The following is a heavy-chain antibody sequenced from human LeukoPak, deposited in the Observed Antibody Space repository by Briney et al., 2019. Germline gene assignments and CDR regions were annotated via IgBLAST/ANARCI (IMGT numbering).Heavy chain of an antibody. Sequence: SETLSLTCTVSGGSISTSNYYWGWIRQPPGKGLEWIGNIFYSGSTYYSPSLKSRVTISLDTSRNQFSLKLSSVTAADTAVYYCARRRWLQRGYYFDYWGQGTLVTVSS. CDR3: ARRRWLQRGYYFDY. D-gene: IGHD5-18*01. V-gene: IGHV4-39*07. CDR1: GGSISTSNYY. CDR2: IFYSGST. J-gene: IGHJ4*02.